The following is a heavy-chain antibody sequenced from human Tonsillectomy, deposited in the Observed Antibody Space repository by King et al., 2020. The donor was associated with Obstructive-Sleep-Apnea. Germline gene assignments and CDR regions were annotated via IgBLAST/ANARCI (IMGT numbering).Heavy chain of an antibody. CDR1: GLTFSNAW. D-gene: IGHD1-26*01. CDR3: TVTGAHWGNDY. Sequence: VQLVESGGGLVKPGGSLRLSCAASGLTFSNAWMNWVRQAPGKGLEWVGRIKSKTDGGTTDYAAPVKGRFTIPRDDSKNTLYLQMNSLKTEDTAVYYCTVTGAHWGNDYWGQGTLVTVSS. J-gene: IGHJ4*02. V-gene: IGHV3-15*01. CDR2: IKSKTDGGTT.